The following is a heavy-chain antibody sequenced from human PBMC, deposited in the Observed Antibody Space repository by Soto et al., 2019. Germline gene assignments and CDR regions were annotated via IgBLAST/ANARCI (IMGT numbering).Heavy chain of an antibody. D-gene: IGHD6-13*01. V-gene: IGHV3-23*01. CDR2: ISGSGDST. Sequence: EVQLLDSGGGLVQPGGSLRLSCAASGFTFSSYAMNCVRQAPAKGLEWVTVISGSGDSTYYAASVKGRFTISRDHSKNPLYLQMNRLSAEDTAVYYCARRGPGTYFDYWGQGTLVTVSS. CDR1: GFTFSSYA. J-gene: IGHJ4*02. CDR3: ARRGPGTYFDY.